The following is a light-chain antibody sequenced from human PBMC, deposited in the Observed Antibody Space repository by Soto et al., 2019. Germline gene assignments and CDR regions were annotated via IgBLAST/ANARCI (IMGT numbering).Light chain of an antibody. CDR2: WAS. V-gene: IGKV4-1*01. Sequence: DIVMTQSPDSLAVSLGERATINCKSSQSVLYSSNNKNYLAWYQQKPGQPPKLLIYWASTRESGVPDRFSGSGSGTDFTLTISSLQAEDVAVSYCHQYYSTLLTFGGGTKVEIK. J-gene: IGKJ4*01. CDR1: QSVLYSSNNKNY. CDR3: HQYYSTLLT.